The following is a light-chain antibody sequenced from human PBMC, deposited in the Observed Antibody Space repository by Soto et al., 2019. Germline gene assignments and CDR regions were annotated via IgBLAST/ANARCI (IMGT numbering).Light chain of an antibody. J-gene: IGLJ3*02. CDR1: RSDVGSFL. CDR2: EAN. V-gene: IGLV2-14*02. Sequence: QSALSQPASVSGSPGQSITISCTGTRSDVGSFLVSWYQQYPGKAPKLILYEANKRPSGVSNRFSGSKSGNTAFLTISGLQAEDEADYYCSSYTSSSTRVFGGGTKVTVL. CDR3: SSYTSSSTRV.